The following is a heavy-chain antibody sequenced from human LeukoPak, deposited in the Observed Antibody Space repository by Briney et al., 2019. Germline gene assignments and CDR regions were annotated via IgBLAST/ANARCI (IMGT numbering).Heavy chain of an antibody. CDR2: ISGGGGST. Sequence: GGSLRLSCAASGLTFSSYAMSWVRQPPGKGLEWVSVISGGGGSTYYADSVKGRFTISRDNSKNTLYLQMNSLRADDTAVYYCAKFYDISTGYSDYWGQGTLVTVSS. V-gene: IGHV3-23*01. CDR1: GLTFSSYA. J-gene: IGHJ4*02. CDR3: AKFYDISTGYSDY. D-gene: IGHD3-9*01.